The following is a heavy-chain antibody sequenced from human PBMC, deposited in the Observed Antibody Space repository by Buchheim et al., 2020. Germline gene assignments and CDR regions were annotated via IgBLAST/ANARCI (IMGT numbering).Heavy chain of an antibody. V-gene: IGHV3-23*01. D-gene: IGHD3-22*01. CDR1: GFTFPSYT. Sequence: EVQLLESGGDLVQPWGPLRLSCAASGFTFPSYTMSWVRQAPGKGLEWVSSITSGGATYYADSVRGRFNISRDNSKDTLYLQMNSLRVEDTARYFCAKTLRGSYYYDATGYSSDSWGQGTL. J-gene: IGHJ5*02. CDR2: ITSGGAT. CDR3: AKTLRGSYYYDATGYSSDS.